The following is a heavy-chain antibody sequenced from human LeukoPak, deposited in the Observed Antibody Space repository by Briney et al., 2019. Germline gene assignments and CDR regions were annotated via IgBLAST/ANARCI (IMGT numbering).Heavy chain of an antibody. CDR3: ARGQDSSGWTVGY. CDR2: INHSGST. Sequence: SETLSLTCAVYGGSFSGYYWSWIRQPPGKGLEWIGEINHSGSTNYNPSLKSRVTISVDTSKNQFSLKLSSVTAADTAVYYCARGQDSSGWTVGYWGQGTLVTVSS. V-gene: IGHV4-34*01. J-gene: IGHJ4*02. D-gene: IGHD6-19*01. CDR1: GGSFSGYY.